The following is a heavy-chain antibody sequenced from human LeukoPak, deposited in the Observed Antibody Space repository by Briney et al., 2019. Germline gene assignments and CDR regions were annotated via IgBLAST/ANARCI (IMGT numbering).Heavy chain of an antibody. CDR2: ISGSGGST. V-gene: IGHV3-23*01. CDR1: GFTFSSYW. Sequence: GGSQRLSCAASGFTFSSYWMHWVRQAPGKGLEWVSAISGSGGSTYYADSVKGRFTISRDNSKNTLYLQMNSLRAEDTAVYYCAKGDIVVVPAAMPFDYWGQGTLVTVSS. J-gene: IGHJ4*02. CDR3: AKGDIVVVPAAMPFDY. D-gene: IGHD2-2*01.